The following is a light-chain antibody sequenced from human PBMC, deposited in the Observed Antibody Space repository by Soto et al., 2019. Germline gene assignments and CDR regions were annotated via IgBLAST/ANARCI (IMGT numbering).Light chain of an antibody. V-gene: IGKV1-39*01. CDR3: QQGYSTPRT. J-gene: IGKJ2*01. CDR1: QVIDTY. Sequence: DIQLTQSPSSLSASVGDRVTITCRASQVIDTYLNWYQQKPGKAPTLLIYAASRLQSGVPSRFRGSGSETHFTLTISGLQREDFATYYCQQGYSTPRTFGQGTNLEIK. CDR2: AAS.